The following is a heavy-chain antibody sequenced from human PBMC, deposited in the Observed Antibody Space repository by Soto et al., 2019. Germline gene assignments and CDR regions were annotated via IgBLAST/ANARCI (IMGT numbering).Heavy chain of an antibody. CDR2: IYTSGST. Sequence: QVQLQESGPGLVKPSETLSLTCTVSGGSISSYYWSWIRQPAGKGLEWIGRIYTSGSTNYNPSLKSRVTMSVDTSKNQFSLKLSSVTAADTAVYYCAGYCSSTSCYTGADYWGQGTLVTVSS. CDR1: GGSISSYY. J-gene: IGHJ4*02. V-gene: IGHV4-4*07. CDR3: AGYCSSTSCYTGADY. D-gene: IGHD2-2*02.